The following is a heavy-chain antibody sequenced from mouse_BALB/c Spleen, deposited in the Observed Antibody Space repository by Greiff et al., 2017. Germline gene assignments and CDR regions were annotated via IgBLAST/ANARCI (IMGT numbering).Heavy chain of an antibody. Sequence: SGAELVRPGASVTLSCKASGYTFTDYEMHWVKQTPVHGLEWIGAIDPETGGTAYNQKFKGKATLTADKSSSTAYMELRSLTSEDSAVYYCTRGGLGPFAYWGQGTLVTVSA. CDR2: IDPETGGT. CDR1: GYTFTDYE. J-gene: IGHJ3*01. CDR3: TRGGLGPFAY. D-gene: IGHD3-1*01. V-gene: IGHV1-15*01.